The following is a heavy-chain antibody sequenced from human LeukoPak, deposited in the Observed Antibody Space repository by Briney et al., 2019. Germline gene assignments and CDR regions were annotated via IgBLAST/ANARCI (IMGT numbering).Heavy chain of an antibody. CDR1: RYAFTYRY. CDR2: ITPFNGDT. D-gene: IGHD3-10*01. Sequence: SVKVSCKTSRYAFTYRYLYWVRQAPGQALEWMGWITPFNGDTNYTQKFQDRLTITTDRSMTTAYMELNSLKSEDTAMYYCVGETPTYDAFDIWGQGTMVTVSS. V-gene: IGHV1-45*02. CDR3: VGETPTYDAFDI. J-gene: IGHJ3*02.